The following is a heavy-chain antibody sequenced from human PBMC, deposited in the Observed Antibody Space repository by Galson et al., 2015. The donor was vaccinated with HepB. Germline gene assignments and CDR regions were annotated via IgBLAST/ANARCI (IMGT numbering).Heavy chain of an antibody. V-gene: IGHV3-21*01. D-gene: IGHD3-9*01. CDR3: ARDQGYDILTGTPLDY. Sequence: SLRLSCAASGFTFSSYSMNWVRQAPGKGLEWVSSISGSSSYIYYADSVKGRFTISRDNAKNSLYLQMNSLRAEDTAVYYCARDQGYDILTGTPLDYWGQGTLVTVSS. CDR1: GFTFSSYS. J-gene: IGHJ4*02. CDR2: ISGSSSYI.